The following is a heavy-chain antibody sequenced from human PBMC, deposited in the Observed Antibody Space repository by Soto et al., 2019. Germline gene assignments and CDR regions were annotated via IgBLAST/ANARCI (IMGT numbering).Heavy chain of an antibody. D-gene: IGHD4-17*01. V-gene: IGHV3-30-3*01. CDR1: GLTFSNYA. J-gene: IGHJ4*02. CDR3: ARESSPTVNTGGGGSAKDY. CDR2: ISYDGTNR. Sequence: QVHLVESGGGVVQPERSLRLSCAASGLTFSNYAMHWVRQAPGKGLEWVAFISYDGTNRCYPDSVKGRFTISSDNSKNTLYLQMNSLKSEETAVYYCARESSPTVNTGGGGSAKDYWGQGTLVTVSS.